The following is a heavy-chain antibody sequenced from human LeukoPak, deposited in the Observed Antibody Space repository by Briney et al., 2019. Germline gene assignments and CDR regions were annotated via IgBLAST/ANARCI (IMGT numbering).Heavy chain of an antibody. Sequence: RPSETLSLTCTVSGGSISSYYWSWIRQPPGKGLEWIGFVSSSGSTNYNPSLKSRVTISVDTSKNQFSLKLSSVTAADTAVYYCARGSGWYLYWGQGTLVTVSS. CDR3: ARGSGWYLY. CDR1: GGSISSYY. J-gene: IGHJ4*02. CDR2: VSSSGST. D-gene: IGHD6-19*01. V-gene: IGHV4-59*01.